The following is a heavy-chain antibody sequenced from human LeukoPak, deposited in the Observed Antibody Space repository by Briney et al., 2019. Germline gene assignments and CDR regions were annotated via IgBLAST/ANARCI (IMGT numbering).Heavy chain of an antibody. Sequence: GGSLRLSCAASGFTFSSYAMHWVRQAPGKGLEWVAVISYDGSNKYYADSVKGRFTISRDNSKNTLYLRMNSLRAEDTAVYYCARDDCTNGVCYPVNWFDPWGQGTLVTVSS. CDR1: GFTFSSYA. J-gene: IGHJ5*02. CDR2: ISYDGSNK. D-gene: IGHD2-8*01. V-gene: IGHV3-30-3*01. CDR3: ARDDCTNGVCYPVNWFDP.